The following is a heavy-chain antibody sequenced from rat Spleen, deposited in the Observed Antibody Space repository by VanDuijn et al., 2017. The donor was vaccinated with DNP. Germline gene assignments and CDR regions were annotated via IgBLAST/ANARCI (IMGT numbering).Heavy chain of an antibody. J-gene: IGHJ2*01. CDR3: ARWNLGTSTLDY. CDR1: GHSITSNY. Sequence: EVQLQESGPGLVKPSQSLSLTCSVTGHSITSNYWGWIRKFPGNKMEWIGHISYSGGTTYHPSLKSRIYITRDTSKNQFFLQLSSVTTEDTATYYCARWNLGTSTLDYWGQGVMVTVSS. D-gene: IGHD1-5*01. CDR2: ISYSGGT. V-gene: IGHV3-1*01.